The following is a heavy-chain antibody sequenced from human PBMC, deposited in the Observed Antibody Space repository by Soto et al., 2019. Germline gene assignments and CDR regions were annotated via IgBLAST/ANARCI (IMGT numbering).Heavy chain of an antibody. V-gene: IGHV1-18*01. J-gene: IGHJ5*02. Sequence: QVQLVQSGVEVKKPGASVKVSCKASGYTFTNYGITWVRQAPGQGLEWMGWISPYNGNTNYAQKFQGRVTMTTDTSTSSVYMELGSLRSDDTAVYYCAIDSHSGRCDPWGQGILVSFSS. CDR1: GYTFTNYG. CDR2: ISPYNGNT. D-gene: IGHD3-10*01. CDR3: AIDSHSGRCDP.